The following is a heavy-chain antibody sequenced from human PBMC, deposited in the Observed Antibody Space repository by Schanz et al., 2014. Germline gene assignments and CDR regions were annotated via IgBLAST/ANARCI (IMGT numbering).Heavy chain of an antibody. Sequence: EVQLVESGGGLVKPGESLRLSCAASGFIFSAYTMNWVRQAPGKGLEWVSHISGSSIHKNYADSVKGRFTISRDNSKNTLYLQMNSLIAEDTAVYYCAKDQGSYGSGSYSYFDYWGQGTLATVSS. D-gene: IGHD3-10*01. CDR1: GFIFSAYT. V-gene: IGHV3-21*05. CDR2: ISGSSIHK. J-gene: IGHJ4*02. CDR3: AKDQGSYGSGSYSYFDY.